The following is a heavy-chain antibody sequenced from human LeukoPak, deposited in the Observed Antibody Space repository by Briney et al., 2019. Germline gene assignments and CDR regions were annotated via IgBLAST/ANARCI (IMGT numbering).Heavy chain of an antibody. CDR3: AKAAVAYYYGSGSYLDY. J-gene: IGHJ4*02. CDR1: EFTFDDYG. V-gene: IGHV3-20*04. D-gene: IGHD3-10*01. Sequence: GGSLRLSCAASEFTFDDYGMSWVRQAPGKGLEWVSGINWNGGSTGYADSVKGRFTISRDNSKNTLYLQMNSLRAEDTAVYYCAKAAVAYYYGSGSYLDYWGQGTLVTVSS. CDR2: INWNGGST.